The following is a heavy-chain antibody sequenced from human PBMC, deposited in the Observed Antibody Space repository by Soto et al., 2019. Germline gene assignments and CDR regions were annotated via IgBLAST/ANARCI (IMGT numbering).Heavy chain of an antibody. J-gene: IGHJ3*02. CDR2: IIPIFGTA. D-gene: IGHD2-15*01. CDR3: ATGVLAATKIAFDI. CDR1: GGTFSSYA. Sequence: QVQLVQSGAEVKKPGSSVKVSCKASGGTFSSYAISWVRQAPGQGLEWMGGIIPIFGTANYEQKFQGRVTITADESTSTAYMELSSLRSEDTAVYYCATGVLAATKIAFDIWGQGTMVTVSS. V-gene: IGHV1-69*01.